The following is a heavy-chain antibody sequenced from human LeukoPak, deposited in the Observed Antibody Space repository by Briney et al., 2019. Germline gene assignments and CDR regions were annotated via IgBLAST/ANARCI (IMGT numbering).Heavy chain of an antibody. CDR3: ARAFGSIWSNWFDP. CDR2: IYTSGST. Sequence: PSETLSLTCTVSGGSISGYYWSWIRQPPGKGLEWIGYIYTSGSTNYNPSLKSRVTISVDTSKNQFSLKLSSVTAADTAVYYCARAFGSIWSNWFDPWGQGTLVTVSS. D-gene: IGHD6-13*01. CDR1: GGSISGYY. J-gene: IGHJ5*02. V-gene: IGHV4-4*09.